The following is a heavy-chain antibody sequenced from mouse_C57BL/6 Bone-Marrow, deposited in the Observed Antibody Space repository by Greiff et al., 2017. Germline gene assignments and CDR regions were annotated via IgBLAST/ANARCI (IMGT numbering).Heavy chain of an antibody. Sequence: VQRVESGGGLVKPGGSLKLSCAASGFTFSSYAMSWVRQTPEKRLEWVATISDGGSYTYYPDSVKGRFTISRDNAKNNLYLQMSHLKSEDTAMYYCARDRGYAMDYWGQGTSVTGSS. CDR1: GFTFSSYA. J-gene: IGHJ4*01. CDR2: ISDGGSYT. CDR3: ARDRGYAMDY. V-gene: IGHV5-4*01. D-gene: IGHD3-3*01.